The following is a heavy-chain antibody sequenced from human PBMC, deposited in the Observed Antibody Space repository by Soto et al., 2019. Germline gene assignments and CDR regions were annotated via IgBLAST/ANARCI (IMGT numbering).Heavy chain of an antibody. CDR3: ATHSHGYSSGWYIPH. Sequence: QVQLVESGGGVVQPGRSLRLSCAASGFTFSHYGMHWVRQAPGKGLEWVAIISHDGIKQYYADSVKGRFTISRDSSNNTLYLQMNSLRAADTAVYFCATHSHGYSSGWYIPHWGLGTLVTVSS. V-gene: IGHV3-30*03. CDR2: ISHDGIKQ. D-gene: IGHD6-19*01. CDR1: GFTFSHYG. J-gene: IGHJ4*02.